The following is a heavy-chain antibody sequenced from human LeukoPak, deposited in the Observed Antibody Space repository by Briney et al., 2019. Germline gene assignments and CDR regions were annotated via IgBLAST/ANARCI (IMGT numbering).Heavy chain of an antibody. CDR3: ARGLSIVVVPAASWFDP. D-gene: IGHD2-2*01. CDR2: INAGNGNT. Sequence: ASVKVSCKASGYTFTSYAMHWVRQAPGQRLEWMGWINAGNGNTKYSQKFQGRVTITRDTSASTAYMELSSLRSEDTAVYYCARGLSIVVVPAASWFDPWGQGTLVTVSS. J-gene: IGHJ5*02. CDR1: GYTFTSYA. V-gene: IGHV1-3*01.